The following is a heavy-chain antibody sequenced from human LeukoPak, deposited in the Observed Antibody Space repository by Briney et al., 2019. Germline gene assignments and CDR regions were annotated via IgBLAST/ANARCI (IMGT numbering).Heavy chain of an antibody. V-gene: IGHV1-8*01. D-gene: IGHD6-13*01. CDR1: GYTFTSYD. CDR3: ARVPLRSSLRGYRWFDP. CDR2: MNPNSGNT. J-gene: IGHJ5*02. Sequence: ASVKVSCKASGYTFTSYDINWVRQATGQGLEWMGWMNPNSGNTGYAQKFQGRVTMTRNTSISTAYMELSSLRSEDTAVYYCARVPLRSSLRGYRWFDPWGQGTLVTVSS.